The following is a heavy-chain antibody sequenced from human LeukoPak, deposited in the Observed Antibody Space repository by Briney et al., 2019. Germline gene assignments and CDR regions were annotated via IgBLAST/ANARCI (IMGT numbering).Heavy chain of an antibody. V-gene: IGHV4-34*01. Sequence: SETLSLTCAVYVGSFSGYYWSWIRRPPGKGLEWIGEINHSGSTNYNPSLKSRVTISVDTSKNQFSLKLNPVTAADTAVYYCARGRYFDLWGRGTLVTVSS. CDR1: VGSFSGYY. CDR3: ARGRYFDL. CDR2: INHSGST. J-gene: IGHJ2*01.